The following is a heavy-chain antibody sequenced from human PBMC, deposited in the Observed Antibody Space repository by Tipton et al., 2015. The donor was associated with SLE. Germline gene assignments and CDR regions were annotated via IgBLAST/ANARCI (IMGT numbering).Heavy chain of an antibody. Sequence: TLSLTCAVYGGSLSGYYWSWIRQPPGKGLEWIGNTNHSGSTNYNPSLKSRVTISVDTSKNQFSLKLSSVTAADTAVYYCARDGIYYGDYAAWFDPWGQGTLVTVSS. CDR2: TNHSGST. J-gene: IGHJ5*02. D-gene: IGHD4-17*01. CDR1: GGSLSGYY. CDR3: ARDGIYYGDYAAWFDP. V-gene: IGHV4-34*01.